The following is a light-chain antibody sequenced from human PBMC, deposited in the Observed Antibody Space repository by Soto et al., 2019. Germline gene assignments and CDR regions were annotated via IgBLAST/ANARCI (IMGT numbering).Light chain of an antibody. CDR2: GAS. CDR1: QSIGGS. V-gene: IGKV3-15*01. Sequence: EIVMTQSPATLSVSPGERATLSCRASQSIGGSLAWYQQKPGQAPSLLIYGASNRATGVPARFSGSGSGTDFTLTISSPQSEDFAVYYCQQYSNWWAFGQGTKVEIK. CDR3: QQYSNWWA. J-gene: IGKJ1*01.